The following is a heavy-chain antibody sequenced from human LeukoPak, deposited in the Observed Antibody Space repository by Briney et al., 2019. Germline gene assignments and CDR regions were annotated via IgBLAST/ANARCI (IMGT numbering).Heavy chain of an antibody. Sequence: PSETLSLTCTVSGGSISSYYWSWIRQPPGKGLEWIGYIYYSGSTNYNPSLKSRVTISVDTSKNQFSLKLSSVTAADTAVYYCARTKWELLRGDWFDPWGQGTLVTVSS. CDR2: IYYSGST. CDR1: GGSISSYY. D-gene: IGHD1-26*01. J-gene: IGHJ5*02. V-gene: IGHV4-59*12. CDR3: ARTKWELLRGDWFDP.